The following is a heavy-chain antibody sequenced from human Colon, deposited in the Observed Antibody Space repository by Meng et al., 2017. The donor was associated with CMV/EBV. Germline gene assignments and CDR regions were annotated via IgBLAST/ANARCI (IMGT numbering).Heavy chain of an antibody. J-gene: IGHJ4*02. Sequence: VHVHEWGAGPVQHSDSLSLTCAISGGSFNAYYLTWIRQSPGKGLEWIGELNHSGSTNYTPSLKSRVTISIDTSKRHFSLRLTSVTAADTAVYYCARGRNGWLLPLDSWGQGTLVTVSS. CDR2: LNHSGST. CDR1: GGSFNAYY. CDR3: ARGRNGWLLPLDS. D-gene: IGHD3-3*01. V-gene: IGHV4-34*01.